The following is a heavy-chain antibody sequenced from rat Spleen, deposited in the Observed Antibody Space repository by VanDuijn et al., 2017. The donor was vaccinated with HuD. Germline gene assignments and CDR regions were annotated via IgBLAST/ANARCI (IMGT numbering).Heavy chain of an antibody. V-gene: IGHV5-31*01. J-gene: IGHJ2*01. D-gene: IGHD5-1*01. CDR1: GFIFNKYW. CDR2: ITETGGTT. CDR3: TRENWELDV. Sequence: EVQLVESGGGLVQPGRSLKLSCVASGFIFNKYWMTWIRQAPGKGLEWVATITETGGTTHYPDSVKGRFTISRDNSKNTLSLQMNSLRSEDTATYYCTRENWELDVWGQGVMVTVSS.